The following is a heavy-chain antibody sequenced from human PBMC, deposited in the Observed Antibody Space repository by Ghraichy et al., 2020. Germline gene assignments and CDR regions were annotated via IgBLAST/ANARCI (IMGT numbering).Heavy chain of an antibody. J-gene: IGHJ6*02. V-gene: IGHV3-53*04. D-gene: IGHD6-19*01. CDR1: GFTVSSNY. Sequence: GGSLRLSCAASGFTVSSNYMSWVRQAPGKGQEWVSVIYSGGSTYYADSVKGRFTISRHNSKNTLYLQMNSLRAEDTAVYYCAREAGKGLGYYYYGMDVWGQGTTVTVSS. CDR2: IYSGGST. CDR3: AREAGKGLGYYYYGMDV.